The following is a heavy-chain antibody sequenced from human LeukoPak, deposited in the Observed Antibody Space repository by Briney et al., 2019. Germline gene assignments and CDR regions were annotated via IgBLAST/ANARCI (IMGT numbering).Heavy chain of an antibody. D-gene: IGHD6-19*01. Sequence: GGSLRISCAASGFSFSTYWMNWVRQPPGKGLEWVANIKKDGSEKYDVDSVKGRFTISRDNAKNSLYLQMNSLRAEDTAVYYCGGCSGWLMDVWGKGTTVTVSS. V-gene: IGHV3-7*01. J-gene: IGHJ6*04. CDR1: GFSFSTYW. CDR2: IKKDGSEK. CDR3: GGCSGWLMDV.